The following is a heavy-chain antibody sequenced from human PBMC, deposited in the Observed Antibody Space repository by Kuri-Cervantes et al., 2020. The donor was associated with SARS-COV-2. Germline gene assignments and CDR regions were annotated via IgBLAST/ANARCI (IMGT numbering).Heavy chain of an antibody. CDR2: IIPLLGIP. CDR3: ASSVIKYGGNSPAIDY. D-gene: IGHD4-23*01. CDR1: GGTFSNYT. Sequence: SVKVSCKASGGTFSNYTINWVRQAPEQGLEWMGRIIPLLGIPNYAQKFQGRVTITADKSTSTAYMELSSLRSEDTAVYYCASSVIKYGGNSPAIDYWGQGTLVTVSS. J-gene: IGHJ4*02. V-gene: IGHV1-69*02.